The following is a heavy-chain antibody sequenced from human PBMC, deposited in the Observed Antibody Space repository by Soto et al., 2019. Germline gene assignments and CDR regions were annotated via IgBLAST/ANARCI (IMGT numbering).Heavy chain of an antibody. V-gene: IGHV2-5*02. CDR3: AHRVLRTVFGLVTTTAIYFDF. Sequence: QITLNESGPPVVRPTETLTLTCRFSGFSLTTSGVGVGWIRQSPGKAPEWLALIYWDDDKRYSASLKSRLTITKDTSKSQVVLTVSGLGPTDTATYYCAHRVLRTVFGLVTTTAIYFDFWGQGAPVAVSS. D-gene: IGHD3-3*01. CDR1: GFSLTTSGVG. CDR2: IYWDDDK. J-gene: IGHJ4*02.